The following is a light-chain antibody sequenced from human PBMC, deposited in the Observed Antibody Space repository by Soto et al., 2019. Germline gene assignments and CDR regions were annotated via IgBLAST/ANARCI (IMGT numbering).Light chain of an antibody. J-gene: IGLJ1*01. CDR3: AAWDDSLSGRV. CDR2: RNN. V-gene: IGLV1-47*01. CDR1: SSNIGSNY. Sequence: QSVLTQPPSASGTPGQRVTISCSGSSSNIGSNYVYWYQQLPGTAPKLLIYRNNQRPSGVPDRFSGSKSGTSASLAISWLRSEDEADYYCAAWDDSLSGRVFGTGTKVTVL.